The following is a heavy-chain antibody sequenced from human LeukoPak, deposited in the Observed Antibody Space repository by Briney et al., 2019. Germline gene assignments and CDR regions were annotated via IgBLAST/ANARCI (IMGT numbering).Heavy chain of an antibody. J-gene: IGHJ3*02. CDR2: IWYDGSNK. V-gene: IGHV3-33*01. CDR1: GFTFSSYG. CDR3: ARDLAGSAFDI. D-gene: IGHD6-13*01. Sequence: GGSLRLSCAASGFTFSSYGMHWVRQAPGKGLEWVAVIWYDGSNKYYADSVKGRFTISRDNSKNTLYLQMNSLRAEDTAVYYCARDLAGSAFDIWGQGTMVTVS.